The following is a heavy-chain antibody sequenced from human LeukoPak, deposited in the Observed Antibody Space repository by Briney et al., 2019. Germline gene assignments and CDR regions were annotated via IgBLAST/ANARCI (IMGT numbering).Heavy chain of an antibody. CDR1: GGSISSYY. CDR3: ARTRHSSSWSPYAFDI. J-gene: IGHJ3*02. D-gene: IGHD6-13*01. CDR2: IYYSGST. V-gene: IGHV4-59*01. Sequence: KPSETLSLTCTVSGGSISSYYWSWIRQPPGKGLEWIGYIYYSGSTNYNPSLKSRVTISVDTSKNQFSLKLSSVTAADTAVHYCARTRHSSSWSPYAFDIWGQGTMVTVSS.